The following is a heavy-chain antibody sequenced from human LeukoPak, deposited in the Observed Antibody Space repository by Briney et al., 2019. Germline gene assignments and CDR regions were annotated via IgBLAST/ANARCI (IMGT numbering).Heavy chain of an antibody. CDR1: GFTFSSYA. D-gene: IGHD5-18*01. Sequence: GGSLTLSCPGTGFTFSSYAVSWVRQAPGEGLEWVSTISYSGGTTYYADSVKGRFTISRDNSKNTLYLQMNSLRAEDTAVYYCAKGSGIQLWLLFDYWGQGTLVTVSS. CDR3: AKGSGIQLWLLFDY. V-gene: IGHV3-23*01. CDR2: ISYSGGTT. J-gene: IGHJ4*02.